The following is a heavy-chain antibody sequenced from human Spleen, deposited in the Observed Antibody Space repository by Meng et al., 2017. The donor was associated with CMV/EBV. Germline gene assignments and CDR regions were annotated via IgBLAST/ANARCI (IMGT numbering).Heavy chain of an antibody. CDR3: ARAYCGDIACAPSY. J-gene: IGHJ4*02. V-gene: IGHV3-7*04. Sequence: GGSLRLSCETSGLPFSTYAMSWVRQAPGKGPEWVASINRDGSKTFYVDSVKGRFTLSRDNAKNSLFLQMDTLRVEDTAVYYCARAYCGDIACAPSYWGQGTLVTVSS. CDR2: INRDGSKT. CDR1: GLPFSTYA. D-gene: IGHD2-21*01.